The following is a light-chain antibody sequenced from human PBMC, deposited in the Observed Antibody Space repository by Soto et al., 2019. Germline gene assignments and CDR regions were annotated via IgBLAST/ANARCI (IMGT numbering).Light chain of an antibody. CDR2: AAS. J-gene: IGKJ1*01. V-gene: IGKV1-6*01. Sequence: AIEMTQSPSSLSASVGDRVTITCRASQGIRTELGWYQQKPGEAPKLLIYAASTLQGGVPSRFSGSGSGTDFTLTISSLQPEDFATYYCLPDYNYPRTFGQGTKVEMK. CDR3: LPDYNYPRT. CDR1: QGIRTE.